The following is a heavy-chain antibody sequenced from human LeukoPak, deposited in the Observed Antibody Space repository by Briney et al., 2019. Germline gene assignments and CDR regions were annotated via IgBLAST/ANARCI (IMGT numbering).Heavy chain of an antibody. CDR1: GGSISASSHY. Sequence: SETLSLTCTVSGGSISASSHYWGWVRQPPGKGLEWIGTVYYSGSTDYNPSLKSRVTISVDTSKNQFSLNLTSVTAADTAVYYCARMTYASTAYHGAFDIWGQGTMVTVSS. D-gene: IGHD3-22*01. CDR3: ARMTYASTAYHGAFDI. V-gene: IGHV4-39*01. CDR2: VYYSGST. J-gene: IGHJ3*02.